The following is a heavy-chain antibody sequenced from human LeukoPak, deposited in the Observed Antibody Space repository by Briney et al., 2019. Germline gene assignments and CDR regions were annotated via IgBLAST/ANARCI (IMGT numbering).Heavy chain of an antibody. CDR3: ARATGATLRNLALYATGYVY. J-gene: IGHJ4*02. CDR1: GGTFSSYA. D-gene: IGHD1-26*01. V-gene: IGHV1-46*01. CDR2: INPSGGST. Sequence: ASVKVSCKASGGTFSSYAISWVRQAPGQGLEWMGIINPSGGSTSYAQKFQGRVTMTRDTSTSTVYMELSSLRSEDTAVYYCARATGATLRNLALYATGYVYWGQGTLVTVSS.